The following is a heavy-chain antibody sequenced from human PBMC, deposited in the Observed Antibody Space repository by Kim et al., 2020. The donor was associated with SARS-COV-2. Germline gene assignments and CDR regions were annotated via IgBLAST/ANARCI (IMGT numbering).Heavy chain of an antibody. V-gene: IGHV4-34*01. CDR3: GGGTEGSGDIYWLVWCYY. J-gene: IGHJ6*01. CDR2: INHSGST. Sequence: SETLSLTCAVYGGSFSGYYWSWIRQPPGKGLEWIGEINHSGSTNYNPSLKSRVTISVNTSKNQSSLKLSSVTAADTAVYYCGGGTEGSGDIYWLVWCYY. D-gene: IGHD2-8*02. CDR1: GGSFSGYY.